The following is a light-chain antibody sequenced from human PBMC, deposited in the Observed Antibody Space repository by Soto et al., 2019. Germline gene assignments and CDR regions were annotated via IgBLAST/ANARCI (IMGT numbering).Light chain of an antibody. CDR3: QQRSNWPWT. CDR1: QSVSSY. Sequence: EIVLTQSPATLSLSPGERATLSCRASQSVSSYSAWYQQKPGQAPRLLIYDASNRATGIPARFSGSGSGTDFTLTISSLEPEDFAVYYCQQRSNWPWTFGQGTKVDI. V-gene: IGKV3-11*01. J-gene: IGKJ1*01. CDR2: DAS.